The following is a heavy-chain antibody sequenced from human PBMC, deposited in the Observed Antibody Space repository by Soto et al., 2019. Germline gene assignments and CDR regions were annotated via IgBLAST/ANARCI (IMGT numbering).Heavy chain of an antibody. CDR3: ARYYGDYKNYFDY. Sequence: QLQLQESGPGLVKPSETLSLTCTVTGGSISRRHNFWGWIRQPPGKGLELIGSIFYSGTTYNNPSLNSRVTLSVDTSTNQFSLMLNSVTAADTAVYYCARYYGDYKNYFDYWGQGTLVTVSS. CDR1: GGSISRRHNF. J-gene: IGHJ4*02. V-gene: IGHV4-39*01. D-gene: IGHD4-17*01. CDR2: IFYSGTT.